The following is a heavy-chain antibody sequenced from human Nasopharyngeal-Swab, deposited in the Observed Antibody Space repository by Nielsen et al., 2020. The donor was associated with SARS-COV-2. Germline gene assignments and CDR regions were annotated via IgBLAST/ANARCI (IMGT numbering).Heavy chain of an antibody. V-gene: IGHV7-4-1*01. CDR1: GYTFSNYA. CDR2: INTNTGNP. CDR3: ARGIAVAGQKRFDY. Sequence: ASVKVSCKASGYTFSNYAMNWVRQAPGQGLEWMGWINTNTGNPTYAQGFTGRFVFSFDTSVSTSYLQIHSLKAEVTAVYFCARGIAVAGQKRFDYWGQGTVVTVSS. D-gene: IGHD6-19*01. J-gene: IGHJ4*02.